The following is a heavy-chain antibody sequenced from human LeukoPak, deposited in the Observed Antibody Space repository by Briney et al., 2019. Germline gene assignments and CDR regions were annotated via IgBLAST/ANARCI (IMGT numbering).Heavy chain of an antibody. D-gene: IGHD3-10*01. V-gene: IGHV1-18*01. Sequence: GASVKVFCKASGYTFTSYGISWVRQAPGQGLEWMGWISAYNGNTNYAQKLQGRVTMTTDTSTSTAYMELRSLRSDDTAVYYCAGAYMVRGVLYWFDPWGQGTLVTVSS. CDR1: GYTFTSYG. CDR3: AGAYMVRGVLYWFDP. J-gene: IGHJ5*02. CDR2: ISAYNGNT.